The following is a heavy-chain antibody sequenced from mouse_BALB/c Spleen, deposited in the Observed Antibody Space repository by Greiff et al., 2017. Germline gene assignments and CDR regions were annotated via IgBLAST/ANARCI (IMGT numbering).Heavy chain of an antibody. CDR1: GFNIKDPY. V-gene: IGHV14-3*02. D-gene: IGHD2-14*01. CDR3: ARSFYRYDAWFAY. J-gene: IGHJ3*01. CDR2: IDPANGNT. Sequence: VQLQQSGAELVKPGASVKLSCTASGFNIKDPYMHWVKQRPEQGLEWIGRIDPANGNTKYDPKFQGKATITADTSSNTAYLQLSSLTSEDTAVYYCARSFYRYDAWFAYWGQGTLVTVSA.